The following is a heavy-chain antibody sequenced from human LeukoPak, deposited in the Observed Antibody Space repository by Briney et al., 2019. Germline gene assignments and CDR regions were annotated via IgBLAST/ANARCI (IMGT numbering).Heavy chain of an antibody. CDR2: INQSGDT. D-gene: IGHD3-10*01. J-gene: IGHJ4*02. CDR1: GGSISSYY. Sequence: PSETLSLTCTVSGGSISSYYWSWIRQPPGKGLEWIGEINQSGDTNYNPSLESRVTVSVDTSKNQFSLKVTSVTARDTAVYYCARGPAGSSPYWGQGTLVTVSS. V-gene: IGHV4-34*01. CDR3: ARGPAGSSPY.